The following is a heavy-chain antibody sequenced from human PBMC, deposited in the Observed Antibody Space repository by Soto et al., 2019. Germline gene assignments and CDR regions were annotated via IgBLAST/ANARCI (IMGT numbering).Heavy chain of an antibody. CDR2: IYYSGST. D-gene: IGHD5-12*01. J-gene: IGHJ6*02. CDR1: GGSISSYY. V-gene: IGHV4-59*01. Sequence: SETLSLTCTVSGGSISSYYWSWIRQPPGKGLEWIGYIYYSGSTNYNPSLKSRVTISVDTSKNQFSLKLSSVTAADTAVYYCAREGGYSGYDSLDYYYGMDVWGQGTTVTVSS. CDR3: AREGGYSGYDSLDYYYGMDV.